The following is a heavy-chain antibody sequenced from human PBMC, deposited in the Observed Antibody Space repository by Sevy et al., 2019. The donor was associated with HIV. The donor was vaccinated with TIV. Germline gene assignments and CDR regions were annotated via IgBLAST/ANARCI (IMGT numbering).Heavy chain of an antibody. CDR1: GYTLTELS. V-gene: IGHV1-24*01. CDR2: FDPEDGET. J-gene: IGHJ4*02. Sequence: ASVKVSCKVSGYTLTELSMHWVRQAPGKGLEWMGSFDPEDGETIYQQKFQCRVTLTEDTSTDTAYMELSSLRSEDTAVYYCATTKDYYDSSGYPFDYWGQGTLVTVSS. D-gene: IGHD3-22*01. CDR3: ATTKDYYDSSGYPFDY.